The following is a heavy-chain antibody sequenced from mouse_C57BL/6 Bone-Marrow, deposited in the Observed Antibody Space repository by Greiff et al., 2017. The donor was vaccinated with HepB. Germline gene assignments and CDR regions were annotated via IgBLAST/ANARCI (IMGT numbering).Heavy chain of an antibody. CDR3: ARDGYYPYFDY. CDR1: GYTFTSYW. V-gene: IGHV1-59*01. D-gene: IGHD2-3*01. CDR2: IDPSDSYT. Sequence: QVQLQQPGAELVRPGTSVKLSCKASGYTFTSYWMHWVKQRPGQGLEWIGVIDPSDSYTNYNQKFKGKATLTVDTSSSTAYMQLSSLTSEDSAVYYCARDGYYPYFDYGRQGTTLTVSS. J-gene: IGHJ2*01.